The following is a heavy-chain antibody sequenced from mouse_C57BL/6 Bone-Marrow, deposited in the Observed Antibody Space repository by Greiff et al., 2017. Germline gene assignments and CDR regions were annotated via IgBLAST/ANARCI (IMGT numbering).Heavy chain of an antibody. Sequence: VQLQESGAELVRPGASVKLSCKASGYTFTSYGISWVKQRTGQGLEWIGEIYPKSGNTYYNEKFKGKATLTVDKSSSTAYMQLRSLTSEDSAVYYCARGYNYGNSFAYGGRGNLITVTA. D-gene: IGHD1-1*01. V-gene: IGHV1-81*01. CDR1: GYTFTSYG. J-gene: IGHJ3*01. CDR2: IYPKSGNT. CDR3: ARGYNYGNSFAY.